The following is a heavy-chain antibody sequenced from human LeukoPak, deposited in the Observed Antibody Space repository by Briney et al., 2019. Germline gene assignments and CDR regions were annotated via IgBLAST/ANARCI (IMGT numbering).Heavy chain of an antibody. CDR3: TIQVGATTFDY. Sequence: GGSLRLCCAASGFTFSNAWMSWVRQAPGKGLEWVGRIKSKTDGGTTDYAAPVKGRFTISRDDSKNTLYLRMNSLKTEDTAVYYCTIQVGATTFDYWGQGTLVTVSS. CDR2: IKSKTDGGTT. J-gene: IGHJ4*02. V-gene: IGHV3-15*01. D-gene: IGHD1-26*01. CDR1: GFTFSNAW.